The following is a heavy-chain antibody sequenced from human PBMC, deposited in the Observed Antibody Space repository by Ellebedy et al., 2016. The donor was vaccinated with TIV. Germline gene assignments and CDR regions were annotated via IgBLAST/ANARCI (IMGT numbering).Heavy chain of an antibody. CDR2: INPNSGDT. CDR1: GYTFTGYY. J-gene: IGHJ4*02. V-gene: IGHV1-2*02. Sequence: AASVKVSCKASGYTFTGYYIHWVRQAPGQGLEWVGWINPNSGDTVYAQKLQGRVTMTGDTSISTAYMELSSLRSEDTAVYYCVRVMGAIDFWGQGTLVTVSS. CDR3: VRVMGAIDF. D-gene: IGHD1-26*01.